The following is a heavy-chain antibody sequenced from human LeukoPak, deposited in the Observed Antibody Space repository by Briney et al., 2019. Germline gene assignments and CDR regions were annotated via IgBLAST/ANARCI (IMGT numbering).Heavy chain of an antibody. V-gene: IGHV3-23*01. J-gene: IGHJ4*02. CDR2: ISGSGGST. CDR3: AKSLLRYFDWLQDFDY. CDR1: GFTFSSYA. Sequence: QSGGSLRLSCAASGFTFSSYAMSWVRQAPGKGLEWVSAISGSGGSTYYADSVKGRFTISRDNSKNTLYLQMNSLRAEDTAVYYCAKSLLRYFDWLQDFDYWGQGTLVTVSS. D-gene: IGHD3-9*01.